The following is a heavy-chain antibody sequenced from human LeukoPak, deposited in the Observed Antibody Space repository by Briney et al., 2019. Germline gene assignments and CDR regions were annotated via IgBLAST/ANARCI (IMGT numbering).Heavy chain of an antibody. CDR3: ARAVRIVGATQEGY. Sequence: GESLKISCKGSGYSFTGYYIHWVRQAPGQGLEWMGWINPNDGGTNYAQKFQGRVTMTRDTSISTAYMEVSRLRSDDTAVYYWARAVRIVGATQEGYWGQGTLVTVSS. D-gene: IGHD1-26*01. V-gene: IGHV1-2*02. J-gene: IGHJ4*02. CDR2: INPNDGGT. CDR1: GYSFTGYY.